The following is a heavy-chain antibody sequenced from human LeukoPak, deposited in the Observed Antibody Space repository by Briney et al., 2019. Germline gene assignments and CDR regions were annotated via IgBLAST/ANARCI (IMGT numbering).Heavy chain of an antibody. CDR3: LAAAGTIG. CDR2: VNNDGSTT. D-gene: IGHD6-13*01. J-gene: IGHJ4*02. CDR1: GFTFSSYW. V-gene: IGHV3-74*01. Sequence: GGSLRLSCAASGFTFSSYWMHWVRRAPGKGLVWVSRVNNDGSTTSYADSVRGRFTISRDNTKNTLYLQMNSLRAEDTAVYFCLAAAGTIGWGQGTLVTVSS.